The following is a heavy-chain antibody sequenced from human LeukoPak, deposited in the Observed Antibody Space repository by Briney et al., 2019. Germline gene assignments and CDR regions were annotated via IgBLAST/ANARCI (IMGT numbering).Heavy chain of an antibody. CDR3: ARVVLSHLFDP. CDR2: IYYSGST. V-gene: IGHV4-61*01. Sequence: SETLSLTCTVSGGSFSSGSYYWSWIRQPPGKGPEWVGYIYYSGSTNYNPSLKSRVTISVDTSKNQFSLKLSSVTAADTAVYYCARVVLSHLFDPCGQGTLVTVSS. CDR1: GGSFSSGSYY. D-gene: IGHD1-26*01. J-gene: IGHJ5*02.